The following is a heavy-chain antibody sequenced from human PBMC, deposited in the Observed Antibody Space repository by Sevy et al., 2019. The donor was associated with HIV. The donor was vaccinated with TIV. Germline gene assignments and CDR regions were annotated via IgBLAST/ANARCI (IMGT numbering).Heavy chain of an antibody. D-gene: IGHD6-13*01. Sequence: GGSLRLSCAASGFTFSSYAMHWVRQAPGKGLEWVAVISYDGSNKYYADSVKGRFTISRDNSKNTLYLQMNSLRAEETAVYYCAGVIAAAGTSTAYDSWGQETMVTVSS. CDR2: ISYDGSNK. V-gene: IGHV3-30-3*01. CDR1: GFTFSSYA. CDR3: AGVIAAAGTSTAYDS. J-gene: IGHJ3*02.